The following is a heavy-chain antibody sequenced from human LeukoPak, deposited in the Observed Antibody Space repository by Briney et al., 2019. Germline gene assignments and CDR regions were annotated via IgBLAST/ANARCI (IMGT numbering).Heavy chain of an antibody. Sequence: GGSLRLSCAASGFTFSDFGIHWVRQAPGKGLEWVSSISSSGLYIYYADSVKGRFTISRDNAKNSLYLQMSSLRAEDTAVYYCAREERDGYNYYWYFDLWGRGTLVTVSS. CDR1: GFTFSDFG. J-gene: IGHJ2*01. V-gene: IGHV3-21*01. CDR2: ISSSGLYI. CDR3: AREERDGYNYYWYFDL. D-gene: IGHD5-24*01.